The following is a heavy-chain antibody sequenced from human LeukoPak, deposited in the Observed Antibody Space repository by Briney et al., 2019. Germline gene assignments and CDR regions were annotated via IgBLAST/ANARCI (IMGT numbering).Heavy chain of an antibody. CDR2: INAGNGNT. CDR1: GYTFTSYA. V-gene: IGHV1-3*03. J-gene: IGHJ6*03. D-gene: IGHD3-10*01. Sequence: GASAKVSCKASGYTFTSYAMHWVRQAPGQRLEWMGWINAGNGNTKYSQEFQGRVTITRDTSASTAYMELSSLRSEDTAVYYCAREAEGSPGYYYYYMDVWGKGTTVTVSS. CDR3: AREAEGSPGYYYYYMDV.